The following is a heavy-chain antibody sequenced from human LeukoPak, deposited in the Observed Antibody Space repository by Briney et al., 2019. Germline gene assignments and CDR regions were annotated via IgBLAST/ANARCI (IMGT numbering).Heavy chain of an antibody. J-gene: IGHJ4*02. CDR2: ISSSSGYI. V-gene: IGHV3-21*01. D-gene: IGHD3-3*01. Sequence: GGSLRLSCAASGFTFNSYSLNWVRQAPGKGLEWVSSISSSSGYIYYADSVKGRFTISRDNAKNSVYLQMNSLRAEGTAVYYCARRGVYEWSDYWGQGTLVTVSS. CDR1: GFTFNSYS. CDR3: ARRGVYEWSDY.